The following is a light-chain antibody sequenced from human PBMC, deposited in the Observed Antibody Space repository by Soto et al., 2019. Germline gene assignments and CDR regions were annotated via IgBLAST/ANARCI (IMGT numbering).Light chain of an antibody. Sequence: QSVLTQPPSVSGAPGQRVTISCTGSSSNIGAGYDVHWYQQLPGTAPKLLIYGNSNRPSGVPDRFSGSKSGTSASLAITGLRAEDEADYYCCSYAGSSTYVFGTGTKLTVL. CDR2: GNS. CDR1: SSNIGAGYD. J-gene: IGLJ1*01. CDR3: CSYAGSSTYV. V-gene: IGLV1-40*01.